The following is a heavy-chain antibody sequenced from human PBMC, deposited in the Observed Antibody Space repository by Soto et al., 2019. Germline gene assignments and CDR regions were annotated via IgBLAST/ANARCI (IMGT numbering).Heavy chain of an antibody. CDR3: ARPRGEDSRSWHFDY. CDR1: GFTFSSYS. CDR2: ISSSSSYI. D-gene: IGHD6-13*01. V-gene: IGHV3-21*01. J-gene: IGHJ4*02. Sequence: GGSLRLSCAASGFTFSSYSMNWVRQAPGKGLEWVSSISSSSSYIYYADSVKGRFTISRDNAMNSLYLQMNRLRAEDTAVYYCARPRGEDSRSWHFDYWGQGTLVTVSS.